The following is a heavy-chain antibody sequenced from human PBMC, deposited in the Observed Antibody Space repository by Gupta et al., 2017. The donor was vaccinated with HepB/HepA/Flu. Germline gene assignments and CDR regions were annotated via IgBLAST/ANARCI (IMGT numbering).Heavy chain of an antibody. CDR2: IGVSLNNT. J-gene: IGHJ4*02. CDR3: AKRCPTCTAVWVGLAS. Sequence: EVRLLESGGGLVQPGGSLRLSCVASGFTFSNYAMSWVRQAPGKGLEWVSVIGVSLNNTYFADSVKGRFTISRDNSKNALYLQMNSLRAEYTAVYYCAKRCPTCTAVWVGLASWGQGTLVTVSS. CDR1: GFTFSNYA. D-gene: IGHD3-16*01. V-gene: IGHV3-23*01.